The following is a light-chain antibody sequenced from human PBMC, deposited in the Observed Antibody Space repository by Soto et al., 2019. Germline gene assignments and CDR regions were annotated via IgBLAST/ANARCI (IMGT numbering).Light chain of an antibody. CDR2: DAS. Sequence: DIQMTQSPSSLSVSVGDRVTITCQASRYIGNYLNWYQQKPGKARKLLINDASSLEMGVPSRFSGSGSGTDFSVTISSLQPEDIATYDCQQYHSLPITFGQGTRLDI. V-gene: IGKV1-33*01. J-gene: IGKJ5*01. CDR1: RYIGNY. CDR3: QQYHSLPIT.